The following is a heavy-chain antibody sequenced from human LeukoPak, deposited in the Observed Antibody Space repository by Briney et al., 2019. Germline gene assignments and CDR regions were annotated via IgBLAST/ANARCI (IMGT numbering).Heavy chain of an antibody. J-gene: IGHJ5*02. D-gene: IGHD6-6*01. V-gene: IGHV1-18*01. CDR2: ISAYNGNT. Sequence: ASVKVSCKASGYTFTSYSISWVRQAPGQGLEWMGWISAYNGNTNYAQKLQGRVTMTTDTSTSTAYMELRSLRSDDTAMYYCARGIGSSGPVCWFDPWGQGTLVTVSS. CDR3: ARGIGSSGPVCWFDP. CDR1: GYTFTSYS.